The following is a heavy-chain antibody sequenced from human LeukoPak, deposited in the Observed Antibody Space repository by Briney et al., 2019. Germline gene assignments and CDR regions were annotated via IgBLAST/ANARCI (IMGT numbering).Heavy chain of an antibody. J-gene: IGHJ4*02. CDR2: INSDGIST. V-gene: IGHV3-74*01. CDR1: GFTLNSHA. D-gene: IGHD3-22*01. Sequence: QPGGPLRLSCAVSGFTLNSHAMSWVRQAPGKGLVWVSRINSDGISTAYADSVKGRFTISRDNAKNTLYLQMNGLRAEDTAVYYCARTSSGLEPFDFWGQGTLVTVSS. CDR3: ARTSSGLEPFDF.